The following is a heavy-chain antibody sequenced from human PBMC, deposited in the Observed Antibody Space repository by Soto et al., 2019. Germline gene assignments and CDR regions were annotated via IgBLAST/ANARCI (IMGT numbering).Heavy chain of an antibody. CDR1: GFIFSDYY. Sequence: QVQLVESGGGLVKPGGSLRLSCAASGFIFSDYYMSWIRQTPGKGLEWVSYISSGGSTTYYADSVKGRFTISRDNAKNSLYLQMNSLRAEDTAVYYCAREGYQYGSGSYNWFDPWGQGTLVTVSS. D-gene: IGHD3-10*01. CDR2: ISSGGSTT. V-gene: IGHV3-11*01. CDR3: AREGYQYGSGSYNWFDP. J-gene: IGHJ5*02.